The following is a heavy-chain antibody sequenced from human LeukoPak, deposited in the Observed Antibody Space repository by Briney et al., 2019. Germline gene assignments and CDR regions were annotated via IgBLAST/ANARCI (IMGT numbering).Heavy chain of an antibody. D-gene: IGHD3-22*01. J-gene: IGHJ4*02. CDR3: ASSPSGYWWNFDC. Sequence: PSETLSLTCTVSGGSISSNTYYWGWIRQPPGKGLEWIGSTYYSGSTYNNPSLKSRVTISVDTTKNQFSLKLTSVTAADTAVYYCASSPSGYWWNFDCWGQGTLVTVSS. V-gene: IGHV4-39*01. CDR1: GGSISSNTYY. CDR2: TYYSGST.